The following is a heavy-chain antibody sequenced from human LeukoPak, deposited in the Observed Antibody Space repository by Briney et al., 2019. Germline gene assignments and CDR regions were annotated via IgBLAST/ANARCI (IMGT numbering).Heavy chain of an antibody. D-gene: IGHD2-2*01. CDR3: ARDRVVPAANNYGMDV. CDR2: INTNTGNP. V-gene: IGHV7-4-1*02. J-gene: IGHJ6*02. Sequence: ASVKVSCKASGYTFTSYAMNWVRQAPGQGLEWMGWINTNTGNPTYAQGFTGRFVFSLDTSVSTAYLQISSLKAEDTAVYYCARDRVVPAANNYGMDVWGQGTTVTVSS. CDR1: GYTFTSYA.